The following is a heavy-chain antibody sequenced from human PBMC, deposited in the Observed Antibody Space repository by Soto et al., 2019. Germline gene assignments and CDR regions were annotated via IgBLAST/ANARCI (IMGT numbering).Heavy chain of an antibody. D-gene: IGHD3-3*01. CDR1: GFTFDDYA. CDR3: AKGHFFGVVTPYGMDV. Sequence: GGSLRLSCAASGFTFDDYAMHWVRQAPGKGLEWVSLISWDGGSTYYADSVKGRFTISRDNSKNSLYLQMNSLRAEDTALYYCAKGHFFGVVTPYGMDVWGQGTTVTVSS. CDR2: ISWDGGST. J-gene: IGHJ6*02. V-gene: IGHV3-43D*04.